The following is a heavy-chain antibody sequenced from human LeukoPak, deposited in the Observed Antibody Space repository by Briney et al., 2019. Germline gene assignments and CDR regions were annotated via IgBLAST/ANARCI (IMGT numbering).Heavy chain of an antibody. CDR1: GFTFSSYS. D-gene: IGHD3-22*01. J-gene: IGHJ4*02. CDR2: ISSSSSYI. V-gene: IGHV3-21*04. CDR3: ARDMYYYDSSGYYYVHYFDY. Sequence: GGSLRLSCAASGFTFSSYSMNWVRQAPGKGLEWVSSISSSSSYIYYADSVKGRFTISRDNAKNSLYLQMNSLRAEDTAVYYCARDMYYYDSSGYYYVHYFDYWGQGTLVTASS.